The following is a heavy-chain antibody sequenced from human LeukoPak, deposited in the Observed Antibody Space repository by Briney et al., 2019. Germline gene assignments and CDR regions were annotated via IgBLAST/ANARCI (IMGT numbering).Heavy chain of an antibody. CDR3: ARDAGYSSSWYWDY. CDR1: GFTVSSNY. D-gene: IGHD6-13*01. J-gene: IGHJ4*02. V-gene: IGHV3-66*01. CDR2: IYSGGST. Sequence: PGGSLRLSCAASGFTVSSNYMSWVRQAPGKGLEWVSVIYSGGSTYYADSVRGRFTISRDNSKNTLYLQMNSLRAEDTAVYYCARDAGYSSSWYWDYWGQGTLVTVSS.